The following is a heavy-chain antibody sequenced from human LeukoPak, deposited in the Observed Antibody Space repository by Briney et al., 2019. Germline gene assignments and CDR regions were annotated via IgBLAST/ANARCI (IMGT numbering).Heavy chain of an antibody. Sequence: GGSLRLSCAASGFTFDDYAMHWVRQAPGKGLEWLSGISWNSGSVDYADSVKGRFTISRDNSKNTLYLQMNSLRAEDTAVYYCAKDLYYYDSSGYEFDYWGQGTLVTVSS. V-gene: IGHV3-9*01. CDR2: ISWNSGSV. CDR1: GFTFDDYA. D-gene: IGHD3-22*01. J-gene: IGHJ4*02. CDR3: AKDLYYYDSSGYEFDY.